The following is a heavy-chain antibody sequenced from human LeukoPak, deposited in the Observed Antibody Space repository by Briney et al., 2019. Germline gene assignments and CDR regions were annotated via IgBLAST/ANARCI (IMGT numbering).Heavy chain of an antibody. V-gene: IGHV3-30*01. D-gene: IGHD2-21*02. CDR1: GFTFSSYA. CDR3: AKNGGGDDALDY. J-gene: IGHJ4*02. CDR2: ISYDGSNK. Sequence: GGSLRLSCAASGFTFSSYAMHWVRQAPGKGLEWVAVISYDGSNKYYADSVKGRFTISRDNSKNTLYLQMNSLRAEDTAVYYCAKNGGGDDALDYWGQGTLVTVSS.